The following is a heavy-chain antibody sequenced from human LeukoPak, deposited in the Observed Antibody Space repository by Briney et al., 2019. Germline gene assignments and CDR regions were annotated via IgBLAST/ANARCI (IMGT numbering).Heavy chain of an antibody. CDR1: GGSISSSSYY. V-gene: IGHV4-61*05. D-gene: IGHD5-18*01. CDR2: IYYTGST. Sequence: PSETLSLTCTVSGGSISSSSYYWGWIRQPPGKGLEWIGFIYYTGSTNYNPSLQSRVTISLDTSKNQFSLKLSSVTAADTAVYYCARPGVGSGRYGAFDIWGQGTMVAVSS. CDR3: ARPGVGSGRYGAFDI. J-gene: IGHJ3*02.